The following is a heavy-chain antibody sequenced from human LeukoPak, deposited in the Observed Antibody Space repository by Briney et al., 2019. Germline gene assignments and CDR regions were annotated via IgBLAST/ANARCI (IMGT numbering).Heavy chain of an antibody. Sequence: SETLSLTCPVSGGSISSGDYYWSWIRQPPGKGLEWIGYIYYSGSTYYNPSLKSRVTISVDTSKNQFSLKLSSVTAADTAVYYCARETGRYYYVRGSFDYWGQGTLVTVSS. V-gene: IGHV4-30-4*01. CDR3: ARETGRYYYVRGSFDY. CDR1: GGSISSGDYY. CDR2: IYYSGST. D-gene: IGHD3-10*02. J-gene: IGHJ4*02.